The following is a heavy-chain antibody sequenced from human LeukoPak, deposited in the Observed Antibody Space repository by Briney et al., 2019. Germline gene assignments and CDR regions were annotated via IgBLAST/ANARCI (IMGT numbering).Heavy chain of an antibody. V-gene: IGHV4-4*07. CDR3: ALATVTTPASPLDY. CDR2: IYTSGCT. Sequence: PSETLSLTCTVSGGSISSHYWSWIRQPAGKGLEWIGRIYTSGCTNYNPSLKSRVTMSVDTSKNQFSLKLSSVTAADTAVYYCALATVTTPASPLDYWGQGTLVTVSS. CDR1: GGSISSHY. J-gene: IGHJ4*02. D-gene: IGHD4-17*01.